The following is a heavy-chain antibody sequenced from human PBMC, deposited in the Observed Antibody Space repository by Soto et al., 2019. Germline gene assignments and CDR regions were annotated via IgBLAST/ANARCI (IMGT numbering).Heavy chain of an antibody. CDR2: MNPSSGNT. CDR3: ARGGYSSLSEYYMDV. J-gene: IGHJ6*03. CDR1: GYTINSYD. V-gene: IGHV1-8*01. D-gene: IGHD6-6*01. Sequence: SVKLCCKDSGYTINSYDRKWVRQDNEQGLEWMGWMNPSSGNTGYAQKFQGRVTMTRNTSISTAYMELSSLRSEDTAVYYCARGGYSSLSEYYMDVWGKGTTVTVSS.